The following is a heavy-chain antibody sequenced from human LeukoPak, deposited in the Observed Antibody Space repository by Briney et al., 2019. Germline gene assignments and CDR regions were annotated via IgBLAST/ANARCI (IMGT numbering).Heavy chain of an antibody. CDR2: INAGNGNT. J-gene: IGHJ4*02. CDR1: GYTFTSYA. CDR3: ARDQSAGIAVAALDY. D-gene: IGHD6-19*01. Sequence: ASVKVSCKASGYTFTSYAMHWVRQAPGQRLEWMGWINAGNGNTKYSQKFQGRVTITRDTSASTAYMELSSLRSEDTAVYYCARDQSAGIAVAALDYWGQGTLVTVSS. V-gene: IGHV1-3*01.